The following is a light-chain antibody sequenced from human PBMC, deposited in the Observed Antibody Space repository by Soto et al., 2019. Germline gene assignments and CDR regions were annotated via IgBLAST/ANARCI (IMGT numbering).Light chain of an antibody. CDR1: SSNVGNNA. J-gene: IGLJ2*01. CDR3: AVWDDSLNGVV. Sequence: QSVLTQPPSVSEAPRQRVTMSCSGSSSNVGNNAVNWYQQLPGKAPKLLIYYDDLLPSGVSDRFSGSKSGTSASLAISGLQSEDEADYYCAVWDDSLNGVVFGGGTKLTVL. V-gene: IGLV1-36*01. CDR2: YDD.